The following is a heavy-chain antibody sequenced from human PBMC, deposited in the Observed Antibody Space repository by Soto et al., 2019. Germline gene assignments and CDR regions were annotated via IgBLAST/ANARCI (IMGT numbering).Heavy chain of an antibody. J-gene: IGHJ5*02. V-gene: IGHV1-69*13. CDR1: GGTFSSYA. CDR3: ARVVYGRASGYSSGSNWFDP. D-gene: IGHD6-19*01. CDR2: IIPIFGTA. Sequence: GASVQVSCKASGGTFSSYAISWVRQAPGQGLEWMGGIIPIFGTANYAQKFQGRVTITADESTSTAYLELSSLRSEDTAVYYCARVVYGRASGYSSGSNWFDPWGQGTLVTVSS.